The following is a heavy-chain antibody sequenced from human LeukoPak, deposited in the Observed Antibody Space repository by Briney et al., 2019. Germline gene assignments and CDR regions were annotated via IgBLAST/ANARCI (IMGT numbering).Heavy chain of an antibody. CDR3: CHGDYGDTFDY. CDR2: INHSGST. J-gene: IGHJ4*02. V-gene: IGHV4-34*01. D-gene: IGHD4-17*01. CDR1: GFSFSSYA. Sequence: PGGSLRLSCATSGFSFSSYAMSWVRQPPGKGLEWIGEINHSGSTNYNPSLKSRVTISVDTSKNQFSLKLSSVTAADTAMYYCCHGDYGDTFDYWGQGTLVTVSS.